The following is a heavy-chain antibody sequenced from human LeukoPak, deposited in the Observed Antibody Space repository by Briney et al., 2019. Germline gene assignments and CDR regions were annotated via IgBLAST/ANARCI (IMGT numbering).Heavy chain of an antibody. CDR1: GYTFTSYG. J-gene: IGHJ6*03. CDR3: ARVVGLTGYSSTWYSGYYYYMDV. CDR2: IIPIFGTA. V-gene: IGHV1-69*06. D-gene: IGHD6-13*01. Sequence: GASVKVSCKASGYTFTSYGISWVRQAPGQGLEWMGGIIPIFGTANYAQKFQDRVTITADKSTSTAYMELSSLRSEDTAVYYCARVVGLTGYSSTWYSGYYYYMDVWGQGTLVTVSS.